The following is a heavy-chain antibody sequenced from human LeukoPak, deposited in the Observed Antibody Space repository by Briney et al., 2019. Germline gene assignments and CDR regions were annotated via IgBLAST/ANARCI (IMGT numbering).Heavy chain of an antibody. D-gene: IGHD5-12*01. CDR2: ISAYNGNT. J-gene: IGHJ5*02. CDR3: ARVDIVATITPWFDP. CDR1: GYTFTSYG. V-gene: IGHV1-18*01. Sequence: GASVKVSCKASGYTFTSYGISWVRQAPGQGLEWMGWISAYNGNTNYAQKLQGRVTMTTDTSTSTAYMELWSLRSDDTAVYYCARVDIVATITPWFDPWGQGTLVTVSS.